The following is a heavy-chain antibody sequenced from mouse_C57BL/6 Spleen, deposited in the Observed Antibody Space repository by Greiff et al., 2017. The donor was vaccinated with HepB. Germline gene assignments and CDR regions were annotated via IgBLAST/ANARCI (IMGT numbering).Heavy chain of an antibody. J-gene: IGHJ2*01. V-gene: IGHV1-64*01. CDR2: INPNSGSP. CDR1: GYTFTSYW. D-gene: IGHD4-1*01. CDR3: ARAQTGTSVLGY. Sequence: VQLQQPGAELVKPGASVKLSCKASGYTFTSYWMHWVKQRPGHGLEWIGMINPNSGSPNYNEKFKSKATLTVDKSSSTAYIHLSSLTSEDSAVYYRARAQTGTSVLGYWGQGTTLTVSS.